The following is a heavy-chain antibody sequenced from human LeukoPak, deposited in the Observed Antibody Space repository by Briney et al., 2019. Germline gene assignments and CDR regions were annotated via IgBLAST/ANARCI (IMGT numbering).Heavy chain of an antibody. CDR1: GFTFSSYW. V-gene: IGHV3-7*03. Sequence: GGSLRLSCAASGFTFSSYWMSWVRQAPGKGLEWVANIKQDGSEKYYVDSVKGRFTISRDNAKNSLYLQMNSLRPEDTALYYCTKDKESMVRANGFDIWGQGTMVTVSS. CDR3: TKDKESMVRANGFDI. J-gene: IGHJ3*02. D-gene: IGHD3-10*01. CDR2: IKQDGSEK.